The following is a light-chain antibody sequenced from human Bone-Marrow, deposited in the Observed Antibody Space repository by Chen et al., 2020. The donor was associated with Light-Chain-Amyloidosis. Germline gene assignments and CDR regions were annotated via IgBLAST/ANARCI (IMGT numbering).Light chain of an antibody. CDR3: QQYYSTPIT. Sequence: DIVMTQSPDSLAVSLGERATINCKSSQSVLYSSNNNNYLAWYQHKPGQPPKLLIYWASTRQFGVPDLFSGSGSGTDFTLTISSLQAEDVAVYYCQQYYSTPITFGQGIRLEIK. CDR1: QSVLYSSNNNNY. V-gene: IGKV4-1*01. CDR2: WAS. J-gene: IGKJ5*01.